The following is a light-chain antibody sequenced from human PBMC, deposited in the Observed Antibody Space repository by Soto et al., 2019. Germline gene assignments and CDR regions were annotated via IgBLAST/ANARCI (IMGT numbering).Light chain of an antibody. V-gene: IGKV1-9*01. CDR1: QDINTY. CDR2: AAS. J-gene: IGKJ5*01. CDR3: QQRKSYPLT. Sequence: DIQLTQSPSFLSASVGDRVTITCRASQDINTYLACYQQKPGKAPKLLIFAASTLQNGVTSRFSGSGSGTEFTATITSLQPEDFATYYCQQRKSYPLTFGQGTRLEIK.